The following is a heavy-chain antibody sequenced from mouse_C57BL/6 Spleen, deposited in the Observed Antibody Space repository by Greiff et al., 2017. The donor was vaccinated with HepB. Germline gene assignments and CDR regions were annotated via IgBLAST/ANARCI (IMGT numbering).Heavy chain of an antibody. CDR1: GYTFTSYW. CDR3: ARDYGSSYGDY. Sequence: QVQLQQPGAELVKPGASVKLSCKASGYTFTSYWMHWVKQRPGQGLEWIGMIHPNSGSTNYNEKFKSKATLTVDKSSSTAYMQLSSLTSEDSAVYYCARDYGSSYGDYWGKGTTLTVSS. D-gene: IGHD1-1*01. V-gene: IGHV1-64*01. CDR2: IHPNSGST. J-gene: IGHJ2*01.